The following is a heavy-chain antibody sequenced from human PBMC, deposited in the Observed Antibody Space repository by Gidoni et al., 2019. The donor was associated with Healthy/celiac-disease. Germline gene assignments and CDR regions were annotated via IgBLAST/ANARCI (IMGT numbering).Heavy chain of an antibody. Sequence: EVQLVETGGGLIQPGGSLRLSCAASGFTVSSNYMSWVRQAPGKGLEWVSVIYSGGSTYYADSVKGRFTISRDNSKNTLYLQMNSLRAEDTAVYYCARGIAAAVPNRAGWGQGTLVTVSS. CDR1: GFTVSSNY. V-gene: IGHV3-53*02. CDR3: ARGIAAAVPNRAG. D-gene: IGHD6-13*01. CDR2: IYSGGST. J-gene: IGHJ4*02.